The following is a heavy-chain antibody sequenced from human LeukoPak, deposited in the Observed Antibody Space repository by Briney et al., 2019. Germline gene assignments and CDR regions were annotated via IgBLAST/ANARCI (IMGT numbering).Heavy chain of an antibody. CDR3: ARGEFATVTTGVTYYFDY. Sequence: SETLSLTCTVSGGSISSYYWSWIRQPPGKGLEWIGEINHSGSTNYNPSLKSRVTISVDTSKNQFSLKLSSVTAADTAVYYCARGEFATVTTGVTYYFDYWGQGTLVTVSS. J-gene: IGHJ4*02. V-gene: IGHV4-34*01. CDR2: INHSGST. D-gene: IGHD4-17*01. CDR1: GGSISSYY.